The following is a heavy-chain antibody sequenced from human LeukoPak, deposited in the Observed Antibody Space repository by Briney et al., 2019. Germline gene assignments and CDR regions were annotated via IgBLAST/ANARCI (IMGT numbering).Heavy chain of an antibody. CDR2: INHSGST. CDR1: GGSFSGYY. V-gene: IGHV4-34*01. CDR3: ARGRSSSSSLFRVVRTSWYFDL. Sequence: SETLSLTCAVYGGSFSGYYWSWIRQPPGKGLEWIGEINHSGSTNYNPSLKSRVTISVDTSKNQFSLKLSSVTAADTAVYYCARGRSSSSSLFRVVRTSWYFDLRGRGTLVTVSS. D-gene: IGHD6-6*01. J-gene: IGHJ2*01.